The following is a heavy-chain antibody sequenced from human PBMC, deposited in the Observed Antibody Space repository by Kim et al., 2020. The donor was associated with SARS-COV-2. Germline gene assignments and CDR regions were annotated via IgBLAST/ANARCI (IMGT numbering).Heavy chain of an antibody. D-gene: IGHD2-2*01. CDR1: GGSISSYY. Sequence: SETLSLTCTVSGGSISSYYWSWIRQPPGKGLEWIGYIYYSGSTNYNPSLKSRVTISVDTSKNQFSLKLSSVTAADTAVYYCARVRFGPADSSATRIYGMDVWGQGTTVTVSS. J-gene: IGHJ6*02. CDR3: ARVRFGPADSSATRIYGMDV. V-gene: IGHV4-59*01. CDR2: IYYSGST.